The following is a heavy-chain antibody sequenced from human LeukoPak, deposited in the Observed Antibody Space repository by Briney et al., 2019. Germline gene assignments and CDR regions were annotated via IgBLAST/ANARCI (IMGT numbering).Heavy chain of an antibody. CDR3: ARGAYCSGGSCYSRSFDY. CDR2: INPNSGGT. Sequence: ASVKVSCKASGYTFTGYYMHWVRQAPGQGLEWMGWINPNSGGTNYAQKFQGRVTMTRDTSISTAYMELSRLRSDDTAVYYCARGAYCSGGSCYSRSFDYWGQGTPVTVSS. CDR1: GYTFTGYY. J-gene: IGHJ4*02. D-gene: IGHD2-15*01. V-gene: IGHV1-2*02.